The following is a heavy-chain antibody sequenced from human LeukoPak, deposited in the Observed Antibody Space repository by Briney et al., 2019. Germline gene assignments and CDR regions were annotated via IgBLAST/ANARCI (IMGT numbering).Heavy chain of an antibody. J-gene: IGHJ4*02. V-gene: IGHV1-18*04. D-gene: IGHD3-10*01. CDR3: ARQVASSSTYFSSGSYYSRIDY. CDR2: ISAYNGNT. Sequence: ASVKVSCKASGYTFTSYGISWVRQAPGQGFEWMGWISAYNGNTNYAQKLQGRVTMTTDTSTSTAYMELRSLRSDDTAVYYCARQVASSSTYFSSGSYYSRIDYWGQGTLVTVSS. CDR1: GYTFTSYG.